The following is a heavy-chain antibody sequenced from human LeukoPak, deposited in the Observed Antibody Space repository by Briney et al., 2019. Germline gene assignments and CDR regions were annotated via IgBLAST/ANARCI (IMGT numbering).Heavy chain of an antibody. CDR2: VYYGGST. J-gene: IGHJ4*02. CDR3: ARGGIRGYSAFDNLDF. CDR1: GASINDFY. D-gene: IGHD5-12*01. Sequence: SETLSLTCAVSGASINDFYWTWIRQPPGKGLEWIGYVYYGGSTNYNPSLKSRVSMSVDTSKNQFTLTLTSVTVADTAFYYCARGGIRGYSAFDNLDFWGLGTHVTVSS. V-gene: IGHV4-59*01.